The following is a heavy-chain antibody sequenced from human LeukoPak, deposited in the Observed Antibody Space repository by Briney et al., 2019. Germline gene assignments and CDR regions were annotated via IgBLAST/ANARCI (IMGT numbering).Heavy chain of an antibody. J-gene: IGHJ3*02. Sequence: SETLSLTCAVYGGSFSGYYWSWIRQPPGKGLEWIGEINHSGSTNYNPSLKSRVTISVDTSKNQFSLKLSSVTAADTAVYYCARVGAASDAFDIWGQGTMVTVSS. CDR3: ARVGAASDAFDI. CDR1: GGSFSGYY. V-gene: IGHV4-34*01. D-gene: IGHD2-15*01. CDR2: INHSGST.